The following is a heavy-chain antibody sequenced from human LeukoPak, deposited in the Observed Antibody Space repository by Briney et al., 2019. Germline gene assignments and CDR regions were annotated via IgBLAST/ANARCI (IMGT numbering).Heavy chain of an antibody. CDR3: ARDSSSWYWSETGSVYFDY. D-gene: IGHD6-13*01. J-gene: IGHJ4*02. V-gene: IGHV1-69*01. Sequence: SVKVSCKASGGTFSSYAISRVRQAPGQGLEWMGGIIPIFGTANYAQKFQGRVTITADESTSTAYMELSSLRSEDTAVYYCARDSSSWYWSETGSVYFDYWGQGTLVTVSS. CDR1: GGTFSSYA. CDR2: IIPIFGTA.